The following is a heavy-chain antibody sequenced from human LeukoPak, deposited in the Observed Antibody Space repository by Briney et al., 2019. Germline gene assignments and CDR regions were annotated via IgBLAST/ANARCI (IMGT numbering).Heavy chain of an antibody. J-gene: IGHJ4*02. V-gene: IGHV4-39*01. D-gene: IGHD6-6*01. Sequence: PSETLSLTCTVSGGSISSSSYYWGWIRQPPGKGLEWIGSIYYSGSTYYNPSLKSRVTISVDTSKNQFSLKLSSVTAADTAVYYCARLSSIAARGPFDYWGQGTLDTVSS. CDR3: ARLSSIAARGPFDY. CDR2: IYYSGST. CDR1: GGSISSSSYY.